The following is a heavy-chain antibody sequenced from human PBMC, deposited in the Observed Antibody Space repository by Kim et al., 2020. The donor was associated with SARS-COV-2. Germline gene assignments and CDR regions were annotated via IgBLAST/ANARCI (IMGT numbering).Heavy chain of an antibody. J-gene: IGHJ5*02. Sequence: KYSPALKSRVTSAVDTSKNQFSRKRPTVTAADTAVYYCARHPGEGWFDPWGQGALVTVSS. CDR3: ARHPGEGWFDP. D-gene: IGHD7-27*01. V-gene: IGHV4-59*08.